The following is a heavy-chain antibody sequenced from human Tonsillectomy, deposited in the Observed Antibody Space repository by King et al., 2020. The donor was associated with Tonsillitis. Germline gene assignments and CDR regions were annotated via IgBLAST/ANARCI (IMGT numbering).Heavy chain of an antibody. D-gene: IGHD3-9*01. J-gene: IGHJ6*02. V-gene: IGHV3-20*04. Sequence: VQLVESGGGVVRPGGSLRLSCVASGFTFGDYAMTWVRQAPGKGLEWVSGINWNGRTTGYADSVKGRFTISRDNAENSLYLEMHSLRAEDTALYYCARELGDSHILTGNPYYYYGMDVWGQGTTVTVSS. CDR2: INWNGRTT. CDR3: ARELGDSHILTGNPYYYYGMDV. CDR1: GFTFGDYA.